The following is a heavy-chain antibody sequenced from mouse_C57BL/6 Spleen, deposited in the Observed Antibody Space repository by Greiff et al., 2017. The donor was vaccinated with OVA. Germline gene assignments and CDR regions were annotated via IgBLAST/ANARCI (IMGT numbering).Heavy chain of an antibody. CDR1: GYTFTSYW. CDR3: ARRGDDLYYYDY. D-gene: IGHD2-2*01. J-gene: IGHJ2*01. Sequence: QVQLQQPGAELVRPGSSVKLSCTASGYTFTSYWMAWVKQMPGQGLEWIGNIYPSDSETHYNQKFKDKTTLTVDKSSSTASMQLSSLTAEDSAVYYCARRGDDLYYYDYWGQGTTLTVSS. CDR2: IYPSDSET. V-gene: IGHV1-61*01.